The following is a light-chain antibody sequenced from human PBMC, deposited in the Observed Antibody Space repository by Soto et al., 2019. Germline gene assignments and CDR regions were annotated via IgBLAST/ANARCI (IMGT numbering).Light chain of an antibody. CDR2: ATS. Sequence: AIQMTQSPSSLSASVGDRVTITCRANQGIGNDLAWYQQKPGKAPKLLIYATSTLEGGVPPRFSGSGSGTDFTLTISSLHPEDSATYYCLQDFSYPYTFGQGTELEIK. CDR3: LQDFSYPYT. V-gene: IGKV1-6*02. J-gene: IGKJ2*01. CDR1: QGIGND.